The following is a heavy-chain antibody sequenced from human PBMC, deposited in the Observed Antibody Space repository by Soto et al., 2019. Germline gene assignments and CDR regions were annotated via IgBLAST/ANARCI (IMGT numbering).Heavy chain of an antibody. CDR3: ARKDKSGYFNWFDP. Sequence: SLKISCRTSGYRFTSYWIAWVRQMPGKGLEWMGIIFPSDSDTRYSPSFQGQVTISADRSTSTVFLQWASLKASDTAVYFCARKDKSGYFNWFDPWGQGTLVTVSS. J-gene: IGHJ5*02. CDR1: GYRFTSYW. CDR2: IFPSDSDT. D-gene: IGHD3-22*01. V-gene: IGHV5-51*01.